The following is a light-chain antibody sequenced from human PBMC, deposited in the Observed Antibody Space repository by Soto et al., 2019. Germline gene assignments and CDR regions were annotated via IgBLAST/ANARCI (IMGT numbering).Light chain of an antibody. J-gene: IGKJ2*01. CDR2: KAS. V-gene: IGKV1-5*03. CDR3: QEYKNWPPLYT. Sequence: DIQMTQSPSTLSASVGDRVTISCRASQTISSWLAWYQQKPGKAPKLLIYKASTLKSGVPSRFSGSGSGTEFTLTISSLQSEDFAIYYCQEYKNWPPLYTFGQGTKVDIK. CDR1: QTISSW.